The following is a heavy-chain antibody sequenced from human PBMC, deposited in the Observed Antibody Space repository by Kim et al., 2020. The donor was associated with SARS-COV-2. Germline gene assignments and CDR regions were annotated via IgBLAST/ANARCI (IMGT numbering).Heavy chain of an antibody. D-gene: IGHD3-10*01. J-gene: IGHJ3*02. CDR1: GGSISSGGYY. V-gene: IGHV4-31*03. CDR3: AIWSLTMVRVVTRNDAFDI. Sequence: SETLSLTCTVSGGSISSGGYYWSWIRQHPGKGLEWIGYIYYSGSTYYNPSLKSRVTISVDTSKNQFSLKLSSVTAADTAVYYCAIWSLTMVRVVTRNDAFDIWGQGTMVTVSS. CDR2: IYYSGST.